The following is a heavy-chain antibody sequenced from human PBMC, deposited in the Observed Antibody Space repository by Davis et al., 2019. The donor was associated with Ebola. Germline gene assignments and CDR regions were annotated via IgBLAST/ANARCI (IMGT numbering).Heavy chain of an antibody. CDR3: ARSISEVAAYYFDY. CDR2: IYPGDSDT. J-gene: IGHJ4*02. D-gene: IGHD1-26*01. CDR1: GYSFTSYW. Sequence: GESLKISCKGSGYSFTSYWSGWVRQMPGKGLEWMGIIYPGDSDTRYSPSFKGQVTISADKSISTAYLQWSSLKASDTAMYYCARSISEVAAYYFDYWGQGTLVTVSS. V-gene: IGHV5-51*01.